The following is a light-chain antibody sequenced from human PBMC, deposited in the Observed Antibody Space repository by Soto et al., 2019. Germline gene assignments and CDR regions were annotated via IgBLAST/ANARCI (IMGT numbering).Light chain of an antibody. CDR3: QQYGSSPLT. V-gene: IGKV3-20*01. CDR2: GAF. Sequence: EIVLTQSPGTLSLSPGERATLSCRASQSVSSSYLAWYQQKPGQAPRLLIYGAFSRATGIPDTFSGSGSGTDFTLTTSRLEPEDFPVYYCQQYGSSPLTFGGGTKVEIK. J-gene: IGKJ4*01. CDR1: QSVSSSY.